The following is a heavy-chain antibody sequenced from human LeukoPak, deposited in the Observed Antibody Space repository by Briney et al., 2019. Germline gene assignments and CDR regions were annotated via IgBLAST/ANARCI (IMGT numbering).Heavy chain of an antibody. J-gene: IGHJ4*02. CDR2: IYYSGST. Sequence: SETLSLTCTVSGGSISSYYWSWIRQPPGKGLEWIGYIYYSGSTNYSPSLKSRVTISVDTSKNQFSLKLSSVTAADTAVYYCARDLRGVLDYWGQGTLVTVSS. D-gene: IGHD3-10*01. CDR3: ARDLRGVLDY. V-gene: IGHV4-59*01. CDR1: GGSISSYY.